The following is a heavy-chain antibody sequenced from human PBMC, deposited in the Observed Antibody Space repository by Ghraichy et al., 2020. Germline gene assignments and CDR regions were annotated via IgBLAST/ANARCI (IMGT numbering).Heavy chain of an antibody. D-gene: IGHD3-10*01. J-gene: IGHJ6*03. CDR2: INHSGST. CDR3: SRLGFLVRGVRYYYMDV. CDR1: GGSFSGYY. Sequence: SETLSLTCAVYGGSFSGYYWSWIRQPPGKGLEWIGEINHSGSTNYNPSLKSRVTISVDTSKNQFSLKLSSVTAADTAGYYCSRLGFLVRGVRYYYMDVWGKGTTVTVSS. V-gene: IGHV4-34*01.